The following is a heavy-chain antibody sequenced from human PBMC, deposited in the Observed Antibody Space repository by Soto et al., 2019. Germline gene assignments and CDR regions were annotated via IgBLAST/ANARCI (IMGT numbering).Heavy chain of an antibody. Sequence: QVQLVESGGGVVQPGRSLRLSCAASGFTFTNYGMHWVRQTPGKGLEWVAVISFDGNNKFYADSVKGRFTISRDTSKSTLYLQLNSPRPEDTAVYYCARDLRYSYGMDVWGHGTTVTVSS. J-gene: IGHJ6*02. V-gene: IGHV3-30*03. CDR1: GFTFTNYG. CDR3: ARDLRYSYGMDV. D-gene: IGHD1-1*01. CDR2: ISFDGNNK.